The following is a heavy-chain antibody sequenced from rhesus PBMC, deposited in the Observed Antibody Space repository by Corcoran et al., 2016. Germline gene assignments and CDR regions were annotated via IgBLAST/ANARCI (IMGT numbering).Heavy chain of an antibody. D-gene: IGHD4-35*01. CDR1: GFTFSSYA. V-gene: IGHV3-103*01. Sequence: EVQLVETGGGLVQPGGSLRLSCAASGFTFSSYAMQWVRQAPGKGGGWISAINSGGGRTYYADSVTGQFTISRDNSKNTLSLKMNRRRTEDTAMYYCAKNRANTVTHYVDYWGQGVLVTVSS. CDR3: AKNRANTVTHYVDY. CDR2: INSGGGRT. J-gene: IGHJ4*01.